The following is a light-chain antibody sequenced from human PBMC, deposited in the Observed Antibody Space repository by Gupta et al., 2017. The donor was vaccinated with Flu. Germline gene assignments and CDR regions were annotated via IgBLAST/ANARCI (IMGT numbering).Light chain of an antibody. J-gene: IGKJ2*01. V-gene: IGKV3-11*01. CDR1: QTVYSY. CDR2: DAS. Sequence: PATLSWSPGERATLSCRASQTVYSYLAWYQQKPGQAPRLLIYDASRRATGVPARFSGSGSETDFTLTISSLEPEDSAVYYCQQRSNWPGTFGQGTKLEIK. CDR3: QQRSNWPGT.